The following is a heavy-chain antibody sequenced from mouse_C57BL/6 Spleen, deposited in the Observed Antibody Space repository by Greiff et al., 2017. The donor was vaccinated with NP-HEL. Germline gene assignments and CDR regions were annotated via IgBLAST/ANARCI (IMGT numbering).Heavy chain of an antibody. CDR3: ARKWNWDSYAMDY. Sequence: VQLQQPGAELVKPGASVKLSCKASGYTFTSYWMQWVKQRPGQGLEWIGEIDPSDSYTNYNQKFKGKATLTVDTSSSTAYMQLSSLTSEDSAVYYCARKWNWDSYAMDYWGQGTSVTVSS. J-gene: IGHJ4*01. D-gene: IGHD4-1*01. V-gene: IGHV1-50*01. CDR2: IDPSDSYT. CDR1: GYTFTSYW.